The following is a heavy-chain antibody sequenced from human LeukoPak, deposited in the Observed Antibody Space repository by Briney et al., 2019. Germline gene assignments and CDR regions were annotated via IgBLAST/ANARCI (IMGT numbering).Heavy chain of an antibody. V-gene: IGHV3-74*01. Sequence: TGGSLRLSCAPSGFTPSSDWMHSVRQAPGKGGMGVSYINSGGMSKNYADWVKGRYTISRDNVETTLYLQMNSLSAEDTAVYYCAGGGEYNYGPFDYWGQGTLVTVTS. CDR2: INSGGMSK. CDR3: AGGGEYNYGPFDY. J-gene: IGHJ4*02. D-gene: IGHD5-24*01. CDR1: GFTPSSDW.